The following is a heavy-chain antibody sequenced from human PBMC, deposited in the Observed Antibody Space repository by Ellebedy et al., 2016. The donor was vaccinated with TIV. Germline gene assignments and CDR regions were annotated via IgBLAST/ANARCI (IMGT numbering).Heavy chain of an antibody. CDR2: VTWNSGDI. CDR1: GFNFEDYA. J-gene: IGHJ3*02. D-gene: IGHD2/OR15-2a*01. CDR3: VKDTRNYILSGPFDI. Sequence: SLKTSCAAPGFNFEDYAMHWGRQAPGKGLEWVSGVTWNSGDIGYADSVRGRFTISRDNAKNSLYLQMNSLRPEETALYYCVKDTRNYILSGPFDIWGQGTMVTVSS. V-gene: IGHV3-9*01.